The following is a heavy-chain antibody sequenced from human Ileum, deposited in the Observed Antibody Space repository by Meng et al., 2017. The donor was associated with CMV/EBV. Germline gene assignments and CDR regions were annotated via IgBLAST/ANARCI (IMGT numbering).Heavy chain of an antibody. CDR1: GGSISGYY. Sequence: VQLQGSGPGLVKPSETLSLTCTVPGGSISGYYWSWIRQPATKGLEWIGRVYSSGSTDYNPSLQSRVTMSVDTSKNQFSLKLSSVTAADTAVYYCARGSSSWAFDYWGQGTLVTVSS. V-gene: IGHV4-4*07. D-gene: IGHD2-2*01. CDR2: VYSSGST. CDR3: ARGSSSWAFDY. J-gene: IGHJ4*02.